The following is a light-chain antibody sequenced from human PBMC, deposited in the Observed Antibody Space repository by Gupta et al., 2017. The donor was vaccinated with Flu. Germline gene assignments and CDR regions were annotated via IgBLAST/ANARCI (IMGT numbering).Light chain of an antibody. Sequence: DIQLTQSPSSLSASVGDRVTITCRASQGISTYLNWYRQKPGRAPEVLIYGASSLQGGVPSRFSGSGSGTDFTLTISSLQPEDFATFYCQQTYKSPLTFHQGTRLEMK. CDR3: QQTYKSPLT. V-gene: IGKV1-39*01. CDR1: QGISTY. J-gene: IGKJ5*01. CDR2: GAS.